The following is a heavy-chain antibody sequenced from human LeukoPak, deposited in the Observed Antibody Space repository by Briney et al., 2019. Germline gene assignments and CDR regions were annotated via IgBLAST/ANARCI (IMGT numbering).Heavy chain of an antibody. CDR2: INHSGST. CDR1: GGSFSGYY. CDR3: ARGSTAAAGKGPLRY. J-gene: IGHJ4*02. Sequence: PSETLSLTCAVYGGSFSGYYWSWIRQPPGKGLEWIGEINHSGSTNYNPSLKSRVTISVDTSKNQFSLKLSSVTAADTAVYYCARGSTAAAGKGPLRYWGQGTLVTVSS. V-gene: IGHV4-34*01. D-gene: IGHD6-13*01.